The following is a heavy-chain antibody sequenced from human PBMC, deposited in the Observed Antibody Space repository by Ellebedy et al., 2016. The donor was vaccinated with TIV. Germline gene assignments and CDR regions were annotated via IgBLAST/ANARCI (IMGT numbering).Heavy chain of an antibody. Sequence: SETLSLTCAVSGGPVRSSNWWSWVRQSPGKGLEWIGEVYHSGNTNYNPSLQSRVTISIDKSKNQFSLKMNSVTAADTAVYYCARGLLYYDFWSGYYKGAGDYYYGMDVWGQGTTVTVSS. V-gene: IGHV4/OR15-8*02. J-gene: IGHJ6*02. D-gene: IGHD3-3*01. CDR1: GGPVRSSNW. CDR2: VYHSGNT. CDR3: ARGLLYYDFWSGYYKGAGDYYYGMDV.